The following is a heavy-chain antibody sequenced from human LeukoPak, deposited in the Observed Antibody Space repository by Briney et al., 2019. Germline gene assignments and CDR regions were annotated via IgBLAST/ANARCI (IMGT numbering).Heavy chain of an antibody. V-gene: IGHV5-51*01. Sequence: LGESLKISCRGSGYGFTSYWIVWVRQMPGKGLEWMGVIYPGDSNTRYSPSFQGQVTISADKSISTAYLQWSSLKASDTAMYYCAGRNYGDDAFDIWGQGTMVTVSS. CDR2: IYPGDSNT. D-gene: IGHD4-17*01. J-gene: IGHJ3*02. CDR3: AGRNYGDDAFDI. CDR1: GYGFTSYW.